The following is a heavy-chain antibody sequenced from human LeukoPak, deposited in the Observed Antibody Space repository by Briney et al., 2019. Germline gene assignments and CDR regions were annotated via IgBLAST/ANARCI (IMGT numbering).Heavy chain of an antibody. CDR3: ARVTKRCSSTSCPQDY. V-gene: IGHV3-66*01. J-gene: IGHJ4*02. CDR1: GFTVSYNS. D-gene: IGHD2-2*01. CDR2: IYSGGGT. Sequence: GGSLRLSCAASGFTVSYNSMSWVRQAPGKGLEWVSVIYSGGGTYYADSVKGRFTISRDNAKNSLYLQMNSLRAEDTAVYYCARVTKRCSSTSCPQDYWGQGTLVTVSS.